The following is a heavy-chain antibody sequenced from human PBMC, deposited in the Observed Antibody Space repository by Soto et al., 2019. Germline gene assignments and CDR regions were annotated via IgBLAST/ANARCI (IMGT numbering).Heavy chain of an antibody. V-gene: IGHV4-34*01. Sequence: SETLSLTCAVYGGSFSGYYWSWVRQPPGKGLEWIGDITDSGSTHYNPSLKSRVTMSVDTSKSQFSLKLSSVTAADTTVYYCAKPYGDYPFDYWGQGTLVTVSS. CDR1: GGSFSGYY. J-gene: IGHJ4*02. CDR2: ITDSGST. D-gene: IGHD4-17*01. CDR3: AKPYGDYPFDY.